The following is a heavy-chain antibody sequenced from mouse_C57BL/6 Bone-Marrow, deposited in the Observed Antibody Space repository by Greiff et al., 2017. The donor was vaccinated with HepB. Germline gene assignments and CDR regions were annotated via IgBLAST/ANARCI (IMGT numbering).Heavy chain of an antibody. J-gene: IGHJ3*01. CDR2: IYPRSGNT. CDR1: GYTFTSYG. CDR3: ARERGYGPFAY. Sequence: VQLQQSGAELARPGASVKLSCKASGYTFTSYGISWVNQRTGQGLEWIGEIYPRSGNTYYNEKFKGKATLTADKSSSTAYMELRSLTSEDSAVYFCARERGYGPFAYWGQGTLVTVSA. D-gene: IGHD2-2*01. V-gene: IGHV1-81*01.